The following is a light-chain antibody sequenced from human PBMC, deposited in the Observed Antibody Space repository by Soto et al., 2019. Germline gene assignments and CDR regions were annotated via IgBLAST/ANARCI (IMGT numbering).Light chain of an antibody. Sequence: QSVLTQPPSASGTPGQRVTISCSGSSSNIETYYVYWYQQLPGMAPELLIYRNNQRPSGVPDRFSGSKSGTSASLAISGLRSEDEADYYCAAWDGSLRGVLFGGGTKLTVL. CDR3: AAWDGSLRGVL. J-gene: IGLJ2*01. V-gene: IGLV1-47*01. CDR2: RNN. CDR1: SSNIETYY.